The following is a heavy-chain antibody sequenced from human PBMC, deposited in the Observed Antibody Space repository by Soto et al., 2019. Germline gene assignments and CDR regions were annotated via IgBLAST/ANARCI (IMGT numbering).Heavy chain of an antibody. CDR2: IFPGDSDT. CDR1: GYNFANYW. V-gene: IGHV5-51*01. J-gene: IGHJ3*02. CDR3: AAGYTTGPDAFDI. D-gene: IGHD6-13*01. Sequence: GESLKISCNGSGYNFANYWIGWVGQMPGKGLEWMGMIFPGDSDTKNSPSLQGQITMSVDKSDSSAYLQWRSLKASDTAMYYCAAGYTTGPDAFDIWGQGTMVTVSS.